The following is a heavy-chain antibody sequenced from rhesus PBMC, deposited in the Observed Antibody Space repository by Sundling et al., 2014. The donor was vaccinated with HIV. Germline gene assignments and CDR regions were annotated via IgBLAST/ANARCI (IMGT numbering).Heavy chain of an antibody. CDR1: GFTFDDYA. J-gene: IGHJ6*01. D-gene: IGHD3-3*01. Sequence: EVQLVESGGGVVQSGGSLRLSCAASGFTFDDYAMHWVRQAPGKGLEWVSGVSWSGDKTAYVDSVKGRFTISRDNAENSLYLQMNRLRTEDTALYYCVREKGYYNIWTGHWTPTYGLDFWGQGVVVTVSS. CDR3: VREKGYYNIWTGHWTPTYGLDF. V-gene: IGHV3-201*01. CDR2: VSWSGDKT.